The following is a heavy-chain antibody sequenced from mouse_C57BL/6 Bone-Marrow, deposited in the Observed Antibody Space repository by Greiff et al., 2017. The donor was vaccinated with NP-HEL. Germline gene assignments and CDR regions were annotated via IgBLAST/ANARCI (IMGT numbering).Heavy chain of an antibody. CDR2: INPGSGGT. Sequence: QVQLQQSGAELVRPGTSVKMSCKASGYAFTNYLIEWVKQRPGQGLEWIGVINPGSGGTNYNEKFKGKATLTADKSSSTAYMQLSSLTSEDSAVYFCARPSYYGNYLDYWGQGTTLTVSS. J-gene: IGHJ2*01. D-gene: IGHD2-10*01. V-gene: IGHV1-54*01. CDR1: GYAFTNYL. CDR3: ARPSYYGNYLDY.